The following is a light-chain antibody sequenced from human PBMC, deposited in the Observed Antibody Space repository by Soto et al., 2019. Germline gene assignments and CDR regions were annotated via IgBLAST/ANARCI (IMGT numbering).Light chain of an antibody. CDR2: DAS. CDR3: QQYDNLPLT. CDR1: QDISNY. V-gene: IGKV1-33*01. J-gene: IGKJ4*01. Sequence: DIQMTQSPSSLSAVVGDRVTITCRASQDISNYLNWYQQKPGKAPKLLIYDASNLETGVPSRFSGSGSGTDFTFTISSLQPEDIATYYCQQYDNLPLTFGGGTKV.